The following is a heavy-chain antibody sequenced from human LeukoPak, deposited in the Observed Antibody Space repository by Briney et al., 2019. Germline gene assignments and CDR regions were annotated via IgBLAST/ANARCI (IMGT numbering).Heavy chain of an antibody. Sequence: GGSLRLSCAASGFTFSSYSMNWVRQAPGKGLEWVSSISSSSSTIYYADSVKGRFTISRDNAKNSLYLQMNSLRAEDTAVYYCARDGRYYYDSSAPYGMDVWGQGTTVTVSS. D-gene: IGHD3-22*01. V-gene: IGHV3-48*04. CDR1: GFTFSSYS. CDR3: ARDGRYYYDSSAPYGMDV. J-gene: IGHJ6*02. CDR2: ISSSSSTI.